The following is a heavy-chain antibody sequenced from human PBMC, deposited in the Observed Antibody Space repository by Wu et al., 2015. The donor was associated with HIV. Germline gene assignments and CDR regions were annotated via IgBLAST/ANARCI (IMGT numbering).Heavy chain of an antibody. CDR2: INPSGGST. CDR1: GYTFTSYY. CDR3: ARDGGVGYTWYFDL. J-gene: IGHJ2*01. Sequence: QVQLVQSGAEVKKPGASVKVSCKASGYTFTSYYMHWVRQAPGQGLEWMGIINPSGGSTSYAQKFQGRVTMTRDTSTSTVYMELSSLRSEDTAVYYCARDGGVGYTWYFDLVGPWPPWSLSP. D-gene: IGHD2-8*02. V-gene: IGHV1-46*01.